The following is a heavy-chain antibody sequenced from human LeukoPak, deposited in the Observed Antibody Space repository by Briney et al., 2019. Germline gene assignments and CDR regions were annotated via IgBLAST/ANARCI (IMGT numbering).Heavy chain of an antibody. CDR2: IYYSGST. Sequence: PSETLSLTCTVSGGSISSSSYYWGWIRQPPGKGLEWIGSIYYSGSTYYNPSLKSRVTISVDTSKNQFSLKLSYVTAADTAVYYCGRGGYDYRWFDPWGQGTLVTVSS. CDR3: GRGGYDYRWFDP. J-gene: IGHJ5*02. D-gene: IGHD4-11*01. V-gene: IGHV4-39*01. CDR1: GGSISSSSYY.